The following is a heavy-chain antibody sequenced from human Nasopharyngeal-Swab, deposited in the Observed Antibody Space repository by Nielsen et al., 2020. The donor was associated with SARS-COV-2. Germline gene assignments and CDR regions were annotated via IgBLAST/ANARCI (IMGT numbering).Heavy chain of an antibody. D-gene: IGHD5-18*01. CDR1: GGTFISYA. V-gene: IGHV1-69*04. CDR2: IIPILGIA. Sequence: SVKVSCKASGGTFISYAISWVRQAPGQGLEWMGRIIPILGIANYAQKFQGRVTITADKSTSTAYMELSSLRSEDTAVYYCARGDSYGASWYFDLWGRDTLVTVSS. J-gene: IGHJ2*01. CDR3: ARGDSYGASWYFDL.